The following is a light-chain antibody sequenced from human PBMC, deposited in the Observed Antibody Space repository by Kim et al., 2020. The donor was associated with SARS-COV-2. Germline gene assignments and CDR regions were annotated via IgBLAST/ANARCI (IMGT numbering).Light chain of an antibody. CDR3: SSYTSSSPLYV. CDR1: SSDVGGYNY. V-gene: IGLV2-14*01. CDR2: DVS. Sequence: QSALTQPASVSGSPGQSITISCTGTSSDVGGYNYFSWYQQHPGKAPKLMIYDVSKRPSGVSNRFSGSKSGNTASLTISGLQAEDEADYYCSSYTSSSPLYVFGTGTKV. J-gene: IGLJ1*01.